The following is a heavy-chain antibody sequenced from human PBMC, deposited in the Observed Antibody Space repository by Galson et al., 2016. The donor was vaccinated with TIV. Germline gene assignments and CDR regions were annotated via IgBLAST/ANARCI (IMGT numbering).Heavy chain of an antibody. CDR1: GGSVRSGSFY. V-gene: IGHV4-61*01. D-gene: IGHD6-19*01. CDR2: ISLGGNT. CDR3: ARHSTSGFPGIEVAARRRPFDI. J-gene: IGHJ3*02. Sequence: LSLTCPVSGGSVRSGSFYWSWIRQSPGKGLEWIGEISLGGNTNYNPSLKSRVTMSIDTSENQFSVKLMSVTAADTAVYYCARHSTSGFPGIEVAARRRPFDIWGQGTLVIVSS.